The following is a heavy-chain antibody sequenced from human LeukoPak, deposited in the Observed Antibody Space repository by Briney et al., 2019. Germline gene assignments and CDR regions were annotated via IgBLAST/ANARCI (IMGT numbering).Heavy chain of an antibody. CDR2: MSYDGGEK. J-gene: IGHJ6*02. CDR1: GFIFSNFG. V-gene: IGHV3-30*03. D-gene: IGHD6-13*01. CDR3: ACSGSSPRNYFYGMDV. Sequence: GGSLRLSCAASGFIFSNFGMHWVRRAPGKGLEWVALMSYDGGEKYYVDSVKGRFTISRDNSKDTLYLQMNSLRAEDTAVYYFACSGSSPRNYFYGMDVWGQGTTVTVSS.